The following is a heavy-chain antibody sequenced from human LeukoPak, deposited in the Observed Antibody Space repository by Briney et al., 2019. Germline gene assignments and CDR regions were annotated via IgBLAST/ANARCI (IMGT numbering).Heavy chain of an antibody. CDR2: IYYSGST. CDR3: ARAFGYDSSGYYYPYYFDY. V-gene: IGHV4-31*11. J-gene: IGHJ4*02. Sequence: PSETLSLTCAVYGGSFSGYYWSWLRQHPGKGLEWIGYIYYSGSTYYNPSLKSRVTISVDTSKNQFSLKLSSVTAADTAVYYCARAFGYDSSGYYYPYYFDYWGQGTLVTVSS. D-gene: IGHD3-22*01. CDR1: GGSFSGYY.